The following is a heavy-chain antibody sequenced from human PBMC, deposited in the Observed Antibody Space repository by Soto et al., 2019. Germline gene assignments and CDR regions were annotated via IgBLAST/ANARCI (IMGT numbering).Heavy chain of an antibody. J-gene: IGHJ4*02. CDR3: ARGQYYYGSGSYTHFDY. CDR2: IYHSGST. Sequence: QVQLQESGPGLVKPSGTLSLTCAVSGGSISSSNWWSWVRQPPGKGLEWIGEIYHSGSTNYNPSLKSRGTISVDKSKNQFSMKLSSVTAADTAVYYCARGQYYYGSGSYTHFDYWGQGTLVTVSS. V-gene: IGHV4-4*02. D-gene: IGHD3-10*01. CDR1: GGSISSSNW.